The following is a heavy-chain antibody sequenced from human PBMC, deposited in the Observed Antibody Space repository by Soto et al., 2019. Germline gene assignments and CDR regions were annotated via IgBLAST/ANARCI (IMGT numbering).Heavy chain of an antibody. Sequence: PSETLSLTCTVSGGSISSYYWSWIRQPPGKGLEWIGYIYYSGITNYNPSLKSRVTISVDTSKNQFSLKLSSVTAADTAVYYCARDQGYSYGPVDYWGQGTLVTVSS. CDR2: IYYSGIT. CDR1: GGSISSYY. CDR3: ARDQGYSYGPVDY. D-gene: IGHD5-18*01. V-gene: IGHV4-59*01. J-gene: IGHJ4*02.